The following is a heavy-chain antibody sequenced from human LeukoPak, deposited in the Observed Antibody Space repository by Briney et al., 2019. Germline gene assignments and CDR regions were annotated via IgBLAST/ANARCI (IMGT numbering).Heavy chain of an antibody. J-gene: IGHJ3*02. D-gene: IGHD3-10*01. CDR3: ARDLEGPYYYGSGSYAFDI. Sequence: GGSLRLSCAASGFTFSSYSMNWVRQAPGKGLEWVSSISSSSSYIYYADSVKGRFTISRDNAKSSLYLQMNSLRAEDTAVYYCARDLEGPYYYGSGSYAFDIWGQGTMVTVSS. CDR2: ISSSSSYI. CDR1: GFTFSSYS. V-gene: IGHV3-21*01.